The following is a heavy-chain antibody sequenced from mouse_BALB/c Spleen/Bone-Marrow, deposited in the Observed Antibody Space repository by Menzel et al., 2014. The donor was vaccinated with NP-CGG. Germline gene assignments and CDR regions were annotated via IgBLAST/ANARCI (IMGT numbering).Heavy chain of an antibody. CDR2: IYPSDSYT. V-gene: IGHV1S126*01. D-gene: IGHD2-10*02. Sequence: VQLQQSGAELVRPGASVKVSCKASGYTFTSYXINLVRQRPGQGLEWIGNIYPSDSYTNYNQNFKDKATLTVDKSSSTAYMQLSSPTSEDSAVYYCTRQYGNYYAMDYWGQGTSVTVSS. CDR3: TRQYGNYYAMDY. CDR1: GYTFTSYX. J-gene: IGHJ4*01.